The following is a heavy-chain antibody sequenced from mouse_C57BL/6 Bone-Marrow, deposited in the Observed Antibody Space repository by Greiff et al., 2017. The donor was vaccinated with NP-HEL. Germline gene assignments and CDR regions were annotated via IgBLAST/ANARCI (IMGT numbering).Heavy chain of an antibody. J-gene: IGHJ2*01. CDR1: GFTFSSYG. D-gene: IGHD2-5*01. CDR2: IGSGGSYT. Sequence: EVQLQESGGDLVKPGGSLKLSCAASGFTFSSYGMSWVRQTPDKRLEWVATIGSGGSYTYYPDSVKGRFTISRDNAKNTLYLQMSSLKSEDTAMYYCARHYYSNYFDYWGQGTTLTVSS. V-gene: IGHV5-6*01. CDR3: ARHYYSNYFDY.